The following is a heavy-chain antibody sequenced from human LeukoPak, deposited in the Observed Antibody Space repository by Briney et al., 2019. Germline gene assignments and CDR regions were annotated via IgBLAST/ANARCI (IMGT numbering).Heavy chain of an antibody. CDR1: GGSISSYY. Sequence: SETLSLTCTVSGGSISSYYWSWIRQPPGKGLEWIGYIYYSGSTNYNPSLKSRVTISVDTSKNQFSLKLSSVTAADTAVYCCASSHDYGDPIDYWGQGTLVTVSS. V-gene: IGHV4-59*01. CDR3: ASSHDYGDPIDY. D-gene: IGHD4-17*01. CDR2: IYYSGST. J-gene: IGHJ4*02.